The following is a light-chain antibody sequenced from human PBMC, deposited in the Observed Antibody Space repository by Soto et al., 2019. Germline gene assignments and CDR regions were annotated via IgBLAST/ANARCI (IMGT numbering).Light chain of an antibody. V-gene: IGLV2-14*03. CDR3: NSYTGSSTRFV. Sequence: QSALTQPASVSGSPGQSVTISCTGTSSDVGAYNYVSWYQQHPGNAPKLMIYDVSNRPSGVSNRFSGSKSGNTASLTISGLQAEDEADYYCNSYTGSSTRFVFGTGTKLTVL. J-gene: IGLJ1*01. CDR2: DVS. CDR1: SSDVGAYNY.